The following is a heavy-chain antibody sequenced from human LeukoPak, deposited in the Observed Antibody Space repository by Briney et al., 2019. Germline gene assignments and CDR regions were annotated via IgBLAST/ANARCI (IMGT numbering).Heavy chain of an antibody. D-gene: IGHD1-1*01. Sequence: SETLSLTCTVYGGSLSSYYRSWIRQPPGKGLEWPPGKGLEWIGYIHYSGSTNYNPSLKSRVPISVHTSKNPFSLRLSSVTAADTAVYYCARQPRYYFDYWGQGMLVTVSS. J-gene: IGHJ4*02. CDR3: ARQPRYYFDY. V-gene: IGHV4-59*01. CDR1: GGSLSSYY. CDR2: IHYSGST.